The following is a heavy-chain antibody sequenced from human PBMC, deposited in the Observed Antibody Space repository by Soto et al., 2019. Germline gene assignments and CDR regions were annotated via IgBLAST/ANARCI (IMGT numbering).Heavy chain of an antibody. Sequence: QVQLVQTGAELQKPGASVNVSCKASGYSFTDDYLHWVRQAPGQGLEWMGWINPNSGATKFAQKFQGRVAMTRDTSTNTAYMELTRLTSDDTALYYCATYPGVVSYIWDWYFDPWGRGTLVTVSS. CDR2: INPNSGAT. D-gene: IGHD2-8*02. CDR1: GYSFTDDY. CDR3: ATYPGVVSYIWDWYFDP. J-gene: IGHJ2*01. V-gene: IGHV1-2*02.